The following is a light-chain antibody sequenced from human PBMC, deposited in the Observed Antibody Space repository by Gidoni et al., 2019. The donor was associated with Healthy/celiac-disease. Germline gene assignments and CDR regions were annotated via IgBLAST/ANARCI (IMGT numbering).Light chain of an antibody. Sequence: DIVMTQSSDSLAVSPGERATINCNSSQSDLYSSNNKNYLSWYQQKPGQPPKLLIYWASTRESGVPDRFSGSGSGTYFTLTISSLQAEDVAVYYCQQYYSTPMYTFXQXTKLEIK. V-gene: IGKV4-1*01. J-gene: IGKJ2*01. CDR3: QQYYSTPMYT. CDR1: QSDLYSSNNKNY. CDR2: WAS.